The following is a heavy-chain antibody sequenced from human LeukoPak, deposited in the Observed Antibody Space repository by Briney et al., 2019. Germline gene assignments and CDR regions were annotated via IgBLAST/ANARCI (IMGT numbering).Heavy chain of an antibody. CDR3: ATVGMVRGVTPYYFDY. CDR1: GGTFSSYA. J-gene: IGHJ4*02. D-gene: IGHD3-10*01. Sequence: SVKVSCKASGGTFSSYAISWVRQAPGQGLEWMGGIIPIFGTANYAQKFQGRVTITADESTSTAYMEPSSLRSEDTAVYYCATVGMVRGVTPYYFDYWGQGTLVTVSS. CDR2: IIPIFGTA. V-gene: IGHV1-69*01.